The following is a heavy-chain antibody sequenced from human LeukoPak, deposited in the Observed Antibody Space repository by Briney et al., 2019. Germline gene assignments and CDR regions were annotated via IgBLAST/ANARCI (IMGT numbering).Heavy chain of an antibody. CDR3: ASNYYDSSGYQFVGAFDI. CDR2: IYHSGST. V-gene: IGHV4-4*02. J-gene: IGHJ3*02. D-gene: IGHD3-22*01. CDR1: GGSISSSNW. Sequence: SETLSLTCAVSGGSISSSNWWNWVRQPPGKGLEWIGEIYHSGSTNYNPSLKSRVTISVDKSKNQFSLKLSSVTAADTAVYYCASNYYDSSGYQFVGAFDIWGQGTTVTVSS.